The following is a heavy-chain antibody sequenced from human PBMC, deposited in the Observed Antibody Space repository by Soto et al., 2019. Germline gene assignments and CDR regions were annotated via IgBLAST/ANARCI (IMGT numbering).Heavy chain of an antibody. Sequence: PSETLSLTCIVSGGSVYSNGHYWGWIRQPPGKGLEWIGSIDNNGVTNYNSSLKSRVTISRGTSKNQFSLRLTSVTAADTAVYYCGKILVGATGHTDADSWGPGTLVTVSS. CDR2: IDNNGVT. CDR1: GGSVYSNGHY. V-gene: IGHV4-39*01. D-gene: IGHD2-15*01. CDR3: GKILVGATGHTDADS. J-gene: IGHJ4*02.